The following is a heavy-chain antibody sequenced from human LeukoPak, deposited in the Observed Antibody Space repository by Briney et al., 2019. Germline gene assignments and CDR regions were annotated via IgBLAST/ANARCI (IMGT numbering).Heavy chain of an antibody. CDR3: ARRGGFYSNLVFDY. CDR2: INHSGST. V-gene: IGHV4-34*01. CDR1: GGSFSGYY. J-gene: IGHJ4*02. Sequence: ASETLSLTCAIYGGSFSGYYWSWIRQPPGKGLEWIGEINHSGSTNYNPSLKSRVTISVDTSKNQFSLQMSSVTAADTAVYYCARRGGFYSNLVFDYWGQGTLVTVSS. D-gene: IGHD4-11*01.